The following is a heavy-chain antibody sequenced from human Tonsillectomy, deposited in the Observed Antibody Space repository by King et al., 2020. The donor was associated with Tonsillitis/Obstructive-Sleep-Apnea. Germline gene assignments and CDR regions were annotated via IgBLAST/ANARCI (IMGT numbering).Heavy chain of an antibody. CDR1: GGSISRYY. CDR2: IYYSGST. J-gene: IGHJ4*02. CDR3: PRHVPPHHDSGGYSAIDY. D-gene: IGHD3-22*01. Sequence: QVQLQESGPGLVKSSEILSLTCSVSGGSISRYYWSWIRQSSGKGLEWIGYIYYSGSTKYNPSLKGRVTMSVDTSKNQFSLKLNCLTAADTAVYYCPRHVPPHHDSGGYSAIDYWGRGTLVTVSS. V-gene: IGHV4-59*08.